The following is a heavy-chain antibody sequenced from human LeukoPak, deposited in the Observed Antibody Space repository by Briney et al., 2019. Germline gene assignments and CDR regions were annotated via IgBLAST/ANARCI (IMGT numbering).Heavy chain of an antibody. D-gene: IGHD6-6*01. J-gene: IGHJ5*02. CDR1: GFTFDDYA. V-gene: IGHV3-9*01. CDR3: AKDILQYSSSLS. Sequence: PGGSLRLSCAASGFTFDDYAMHWVRQAPGKGLEWVSGISWNSGSIGYADSVKGRFTISRDNAKNSLYLQMNSLRAEDTALYYCAKDILQYSSSLSWGQGTLVTVSS. CDR2: ISWNSGSI.